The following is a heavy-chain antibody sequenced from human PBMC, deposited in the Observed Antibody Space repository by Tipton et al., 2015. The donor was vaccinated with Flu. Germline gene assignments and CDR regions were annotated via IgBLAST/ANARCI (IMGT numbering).Heavy chain of an antibody. J-gene: IGHJ3*02. CDR1: GFTFSSYS. CDR3: ARVYVRPKQSMHAFDI. D-gene: IGHD2-8*01. CDR2: ISSSSSYI. Sequence: SLRLSCAASGFTFSSYSMNWVRQAPGKGLEWVSSISSSSSYIYYADSVKGRFTISRDNAKNSLYLQMNSLRAEDTAVYYCARVYVRPKQSMHAFDIWGQGTMVTVSS. V-gene: IGHV3-21*01.